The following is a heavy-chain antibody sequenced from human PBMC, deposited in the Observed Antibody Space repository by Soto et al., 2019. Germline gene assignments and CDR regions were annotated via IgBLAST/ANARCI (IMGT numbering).Heavy chain of an antibody. D-gene: IGHD6-13*01. J-gene: IGHJ5*02. Sequence: PSETLALTCTVSGGSISSYYWSWIRQPAGKGLEWIGRIYTSGSTNYNPSLKSRVTMSVDTSKNQFSLKLSSVTAADTAVYYCARGRRVNLAAAGMISDWCHPSGQGTLVSVS. CDR2: IYTSGST. CDR3: ARGRRVNLAAAGMISDWCHP. V-gene: IGHV4-4*07. CDR1: GGSISSYY.